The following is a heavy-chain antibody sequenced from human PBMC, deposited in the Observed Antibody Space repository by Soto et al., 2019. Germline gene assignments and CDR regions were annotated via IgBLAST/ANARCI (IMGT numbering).Heavy chain of an antibody. Sequence: EVHLLESGGDLVQPGGSLRLSCTASGLTFSTYAMSWVRQAPGKGLEWVSAIGGSGTGGRTYYADSVKGRFTISRVNSKNTLFLQMSSLRAKDTALYYCARGDSGGSGSPASHYYSGLDVWGQGTTVIVSS. CDR1: GLTFSTYA. D-gene: IGHD3-22*01. CDR3: ARGDSGGSGSPASHYYSGLDV. J-gene: IGHJ6*02. V-gene: IGHV3-23*01. CDR2: IGGSGTGGRT.